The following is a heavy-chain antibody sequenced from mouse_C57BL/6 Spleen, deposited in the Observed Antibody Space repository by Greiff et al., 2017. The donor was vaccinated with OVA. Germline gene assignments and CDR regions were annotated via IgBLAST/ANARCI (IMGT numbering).Heavy chain of an antibody. V-gene: IGHV2-2*01. CDR1: GFSLTSYG. CDR3: ARNVLYDSGKRPFAY. D-gene: IGHD1-1*01. J-gene: IGHJ3*01. CDR2: IWSGGST. Sequence: QVQLKESGPGLVQPSQSLSITCTVSGFSLTSYGVHWVRQSPGKGLEWLGVIWSGGSTDYNAAFISRLSISKDNSTSQVFFKMNSLQADDAAINYCARNVLYDSGKRPFAYWGQGTLVTVSA.